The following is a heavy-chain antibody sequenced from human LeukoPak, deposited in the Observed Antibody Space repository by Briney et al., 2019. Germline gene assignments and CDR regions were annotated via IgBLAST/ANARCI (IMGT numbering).Heavy chain of an antibody. CDR2: IYYSGST. CDR3: ASHVAANWFDP. J-gene: IGHJ5*02. Sequence: SETLSLTCTVSGGSISSYYWSWIRQPPGKGLEWVGYIYYSGSTKYNPSLKRRVTISVNKSKNKFSLKLSSVTAADTAVYYCASHVAANWFDPWGQGTLVTVSS. D-gene: IGHD2-21*01. V-gene: IGHV4-59*08. CDR1: GGSISSYY.